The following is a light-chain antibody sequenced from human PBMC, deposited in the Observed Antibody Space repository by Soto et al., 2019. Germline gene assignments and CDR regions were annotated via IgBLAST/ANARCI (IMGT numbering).Light chain of an antibody. J-gene: IGLJ2*01. CDR2: DGT. V-gene: IGLV2-23*01. CDR3: GSYAASSTSVV. Sequence: QSVLTQPASVSGSPGQSITISCTGTSSDVGSYNLVSWYQQHPGKAPKLMIYDGTKRPSGVSNRFSGSKSGNTASLTISGLQAEDEADYYCGSYAASSTSVVFGGGTKVTVL. CDR1: SSDVGSYNL.